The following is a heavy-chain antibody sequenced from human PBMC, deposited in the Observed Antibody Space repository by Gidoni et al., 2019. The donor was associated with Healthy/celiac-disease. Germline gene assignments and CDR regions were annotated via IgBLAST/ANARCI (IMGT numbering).Heavy chain of an antibody. Sequence: QVQLVQSGAEVKKPGASVKVSCKASGYTFTGHYMHWVRQAPGQGLEWMGRINPNSGGTNYAQKFQGRVTMTRDTSISTAYMELSRLRSDDTAVYYCARDLQGVVVPAAGEDYWGQGTLVTVSS. D-gene: IGHD2-2*01. CDR3: ARDLQGVVVPAAGEDY. V-gene: IGHV1-2*06. CDR1: GYTFTGHY. CDR2: INPNSGGT. J-gene: IGHJ4*02.